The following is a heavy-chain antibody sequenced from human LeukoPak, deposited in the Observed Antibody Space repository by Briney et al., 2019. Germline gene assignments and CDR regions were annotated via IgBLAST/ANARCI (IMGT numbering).Heavy chain of an antibody. Sequence: SETLSLTCTVSGGSIHSYYWSWIRQSPGKGLECIGYIYYTGSTTYSPSLKSRVTISVNTSKNQFSLKLSSVTAADTAVYYCARLGPAEMPTGRAFDIWGQGTMVTVSS. D-gene: IGHD5-24*01. CDR2: IYYTGST. CDR3: ARLGPAEMPTGRAFDI. CDR1: GGSIHSYY. J-gene: IGHJ3*02. V-gene: IGHV4-59*08.